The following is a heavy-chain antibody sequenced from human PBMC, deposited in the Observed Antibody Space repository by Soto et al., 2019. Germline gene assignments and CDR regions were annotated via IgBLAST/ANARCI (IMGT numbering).Heavy chain of an antibody. J-gene: IGHJ4*02. D-gene: IGHD2-15*01. Sequence: QITLRESGPTLVQPTQTLTLTCTLSGVSLTTPGVGVGWIRQPPGKALEWLALIYWDDDKRFNPSLKSRLASASDTSKSPVVMTMTDMAPVDTGIYSCAHRQRTVVVGAPFDLWGQGSQVTVSS. CDR3: AHRQRTVVVGAPFDL. CDR1: GVSLTTPGVG. V-gene: IGHV2-5*02. CDR2: IYWDDDK.